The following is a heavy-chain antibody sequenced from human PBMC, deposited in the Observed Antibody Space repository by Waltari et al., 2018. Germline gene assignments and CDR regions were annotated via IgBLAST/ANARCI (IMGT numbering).Heavy chain of an antibody. D-gene: IGHD5-12*01. V-gene: IGHV5-51*01. J-gene: IGHJ3*02. Sequence: EVQLVQSGVEVKKPGESLKISCKGSGYSFTSYWIGWVRQMPGKGLEWMGIIYPGDSDTRYSPSVQGQVTISADKSISTAYLQWNSLKASDTAMYYCARPIEMATISYAFDIWGQGTMVTVSS. CDR1: GYSFTSYW. CDR3: ARPIEMATISYAFDI. CDR2: IYPGDSDT.